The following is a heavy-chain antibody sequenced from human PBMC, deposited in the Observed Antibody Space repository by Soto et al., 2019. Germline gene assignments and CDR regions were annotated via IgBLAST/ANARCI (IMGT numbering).Heavy chain of an antibody. CDR3: ARDDVGYCSNGVCYTKPLDY. Sequence: QVQLVQSGAEVKKPGASVKVSCKASGYTFTSYGISWVRQAPGQGLEWMGWISTYIGNTHYAQKFQGRVTRTTDTSTTTAYLELRSLRSDDTAVYYCARDDVGYCSNGVCYTKPLDYWGQGALVTVSS. CDR2: ISTYIGNT. D-gene: IGHD2-8*01. V-gene: IGHV1-18*01. CDR1: GYTFTSYG. J-gene: IGHJ4*02.